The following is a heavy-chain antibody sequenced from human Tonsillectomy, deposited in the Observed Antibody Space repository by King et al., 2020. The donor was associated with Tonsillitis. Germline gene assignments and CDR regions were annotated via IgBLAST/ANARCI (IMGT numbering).Heavy chain of an antibody. V-gene: IGHV3-13*04. Sequence: VQLVESGGGLVQPGGSLRLSCAASGFTFSSYDMHWVRQATGKGLEWVSSIGTVGDTYYPGSVKGRFTISRENAKNSFYLQMNSLRAGDTAVYFCARVAHYFDSSGYSAAFDIWGHGTMVTVSS. CDR1: GFTFSSYD. D-gene: IGHD3-22*01. CDR3: ARVAHYFDSSGYSAAFDI. CDR2: IGTVGDT. J-gene: IGHJ3*02.